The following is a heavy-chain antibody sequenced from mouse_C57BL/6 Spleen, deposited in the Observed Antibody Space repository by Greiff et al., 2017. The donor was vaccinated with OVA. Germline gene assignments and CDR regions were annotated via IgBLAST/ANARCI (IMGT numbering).Heavy chain of an antibody. CDR2: INPNNGGT. CDR1: GYTFTDYY. J-gene: IGHJ3*01. Sequence: VQLQQSGPELVKPGASVKISCKASGYTFTDYYMNWVKQSHGKSLEWIGDINPNNGGTSYNQKFKGKATLTVDKSSSTAYMELRSLTSEDSAVYYCARPGPAWFAYWGQGTLVTVSA. V-gene: IGHV1-26*01. CDR3: ARPGPAWFAY.